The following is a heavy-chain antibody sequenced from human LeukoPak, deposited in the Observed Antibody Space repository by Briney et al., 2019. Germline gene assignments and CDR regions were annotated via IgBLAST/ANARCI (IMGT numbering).Heavy chain of an antibody. V-gene: IGHV4-30-4*01. J-gene: IGHJ4*02. Sequence: PSQTLSLTCTVSGVSISGGDFHWSWIRQPPGKGLEWIGYIYYTGNTHYNLSLESRITISVDTSKNQFSLELSSVTAADTAVYYCAAYGDYVAFFWGQGILVTVSS. CDR2: IYYTGNT. CDR3: AAYGDYVAFF. CDR1: GVSISGGDFH. D-gene: IGHD4-17*01.